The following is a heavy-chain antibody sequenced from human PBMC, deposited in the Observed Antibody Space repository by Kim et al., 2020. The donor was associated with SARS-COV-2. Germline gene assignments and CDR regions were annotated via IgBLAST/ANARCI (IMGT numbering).Heavy chain of an antibody. CDR3: VTGVDTPVDY. Sequence: STSYAQKFQGRVTMTRDTSTSTVYMELSSLRSEDTAVYYCVTGVDTPVDYWGQGTLVTVSS. V-gene: IGHV1-46*01. J-gene: IGHJ4*02. D-gene: IGHD5-18*01. CDR2: ST.